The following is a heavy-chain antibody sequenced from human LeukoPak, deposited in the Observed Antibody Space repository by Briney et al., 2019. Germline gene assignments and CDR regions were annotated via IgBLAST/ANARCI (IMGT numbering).Heavy chain of an antibody. Sequence: KPSETLSLTCTVSGGSISSSGYYWGWIRQPPGKGLEWIGTVYYAGSTYYNPSLKSRVTISKDTSRNQFSLKLNSVTAADTAVYYCARLQIAARPFDYWGQGTLVTVSS. CDR2: VYYAGST. D-gene: IGHD6-6*01. J-gene: IGHJ4*02. V-gene: IGHV4-39*01. CDR3: ARLQIAARPFDY. CDR1: GGSISSSGYY.